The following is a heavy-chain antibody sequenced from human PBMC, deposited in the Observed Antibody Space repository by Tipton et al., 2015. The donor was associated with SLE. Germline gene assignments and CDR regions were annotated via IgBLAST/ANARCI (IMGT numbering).Heavy chain of an antibody. D-gene: IGHD7-27*01. Sequence: SLRLSCAASGFTFGSYGMHWVRQAPGKGLEWVAVIWHDGSNKYYADSVKGRFTISRDNSKNTVYLQVNSLRAEDTAVYYCARTRGDHLTIWGQGTLVTVSS. J-gene: IGHJ4*02. CDR2: IWHDGSNK. CDR1: GFTFGSYG. V-gene: IGHV3-33*01. CDR3: ARTRGDHLTI.